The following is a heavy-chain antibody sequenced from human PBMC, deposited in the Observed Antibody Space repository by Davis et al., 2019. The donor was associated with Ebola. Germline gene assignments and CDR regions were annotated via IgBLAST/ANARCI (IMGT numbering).Heavy chain of an antibody. CDR3: ASSDSGTLDY. V-gene: IGHV4-34*01. CDR2: INHSGST. CDR1: GGSFSGYY. Sequence: MPSETLSLTCAVYGGSFSGYYWSWIRQPPGKGLEWIGEINHSGSTNYNPSLKSRVTISVDTSKNQFSLKLSSVTAADTAVYYCASSDSGTLDYWGQGTLVTVSS. D-gene: IGHD1-26*01. J-gene: IGHJ4*02.